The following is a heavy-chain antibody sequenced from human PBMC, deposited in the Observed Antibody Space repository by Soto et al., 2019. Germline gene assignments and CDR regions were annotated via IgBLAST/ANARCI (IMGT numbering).Heavy chain of an antibody. CDR3: ATDCSGGSCYGASGMDV. J-gene: IGHJ6*02. D-gene: IGHD2-15*01. CDR1: GDTFGTYA. CDR2: INAGFGAT. Sequence: QVQLEQSGAEVKKPGSSVKVSCTASGDTFGTYAISWMRRAPGQSLEWMGQINAGFGATDLAQMFQGRVTITADKSTTSVYMELSSLRSDDTAVYYCATDCSGGSCYGASGMDVWGQGTTVTVSS. V-gene: IGHV1-69*06.